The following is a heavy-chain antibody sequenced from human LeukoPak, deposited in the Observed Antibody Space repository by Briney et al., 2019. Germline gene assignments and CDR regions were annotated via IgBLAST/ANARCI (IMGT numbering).Heavy chain of an antibody. CDR2: ISSSGSTI. V-gene: IGHV3-48*03. CDR1: GFTFSSYE. J-gene: IGHJ1*01. D-gene: IGHD3-22*01. CDR3: ARGAHYYDSSGYFYFQH. Sequence: GGSLRLSCAASGFTFSSYEMNWVRQAPGKGLEWVSYISSSGSTIYYADSVKGRFTISRDNAKNSLYLQLNSLRAEDTAVYYCARGAHYYDSSGYFYFQHWGQGTLVTVSS.